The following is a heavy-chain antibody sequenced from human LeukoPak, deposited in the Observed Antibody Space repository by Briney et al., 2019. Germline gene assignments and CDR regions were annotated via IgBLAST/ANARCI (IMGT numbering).Heavy chain of an antibody. V-gene: IGHV3-7*01. D-gene: IGHD1-26*01. J-gene: IGHJ4*02. Sequence: PGGSLRLACAASGFTFSISWMSWVRQAPGKGLEWVANIKGDGSEKYYVDSVKGRFTISRDNAKNSLYLQMNTVRGEDTAVYCCAREYRYCFDYWGRGTLVTVSS. CDR2: IKGDGSEK. CDR1: GFTFSISW. CDR3: AREYRYCFDY.